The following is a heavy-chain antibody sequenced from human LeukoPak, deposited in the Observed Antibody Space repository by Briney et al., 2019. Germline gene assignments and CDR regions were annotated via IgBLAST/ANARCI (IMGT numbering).Heavy chain of an antibody. Sequence: ASVKVSCKASGYTFTSYYMHWVRQAPGQGLEWMGWINPNSGGTNYAQKFQGRVTMTRDTSISTAYMELSRLRSDDTAVYYCARAYSSSSGIDYWGQGTLVTVSS. CDR2: INPNSGGT. CDR1: GYTFTSYY. CDR3: ARAYSSSSGIDY. V-gene: IGHV1-2*02. D-gene: IGHD6-6*01. J-gene: IGHJ4*02.